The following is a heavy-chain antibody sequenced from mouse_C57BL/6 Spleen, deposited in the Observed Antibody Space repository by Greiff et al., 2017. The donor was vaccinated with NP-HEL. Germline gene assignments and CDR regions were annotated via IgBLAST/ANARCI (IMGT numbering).Heavy chain of an antibody. Sequence: VQRVESGPGLVAPSQSLSITCTVSGFSLTSYAISWVRQPPGKGLEWLGVIWTGGGTNYNSAHKYRMSISKDNSKSQVFLKMNSLQTDDTARYYCARTDGYYGWLYYAMDYWGQGTSVTVSS. J-gene: IGHJ4*01. D-gene: IGHD2-3*01. CDR1: GFSLTSYA. V-gene: IGHV2-9-1*01. CDR3: ARTDGYYGWLYYAMDY. CDR2: IWTGGGT.